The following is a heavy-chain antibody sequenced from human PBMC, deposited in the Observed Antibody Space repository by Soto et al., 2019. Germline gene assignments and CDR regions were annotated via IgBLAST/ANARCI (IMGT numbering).Heavy chain of an antibody. CDR1: GGSISSSSYY. Sequence: SETLSLTCTVSGGSISSSSYYWGWIRQPPGKRLEWIGSISYSGSTYYNPSLKSRVTISVDTSKNQFSLKLSSVTAADTAVYYCARHGYHDILTERPNWFDPWGQGTLVTVSS. CDR3: ARHGYHDILTERPNWFDP. D-gene: IGHD3-9*01. V-gene: IGHV4-39*01. J-gene: IGHJ5*02. CDR2: ISYSGST.